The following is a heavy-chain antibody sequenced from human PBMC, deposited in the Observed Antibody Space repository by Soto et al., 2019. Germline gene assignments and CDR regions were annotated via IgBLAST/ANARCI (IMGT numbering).Heavy chain of an antibody. J-gene: IGHJ6*02. V-gene: IGHV1-46*01. Sequence: GASVKVSCKASGYTFTSYYMHWVRQAPGQGLEWMGIINPSGGSTSYAQKLQGRVTMTRDTSTSTVYMELSSLRSEDTAVYYCARDPEGTAAGREAGMDVWGQGTTVTVSS. CDR1: GYTFTSYY. CDR2: INPSGGST. CDR3: ARDPEGTAAGREAGMDV. D-gene: IGHD6-13*01.